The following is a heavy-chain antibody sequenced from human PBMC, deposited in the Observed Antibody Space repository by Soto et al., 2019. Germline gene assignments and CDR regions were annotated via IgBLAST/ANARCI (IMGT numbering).Heavy chain of an antibody. V-gene: IGHV2-5*01. CDR3: AHSTSSYYLPYFHL. CDR2: IYWNEDK. D-gene: IGHD3-22*01. CDR1: GFSISTSGVS. Sequence: QITLKESGPTLAEPTQTFTLTCTFSGFSISTSGVSVGWFRQPPGKALEWLALIYWNEDKRYTPSLKRRLTISKDTSRAHVVLSMTDMDPADTATYFCAHSTSSYYLPYFHLWGQGTLVTVS. J-gene: IGHJ1*01.